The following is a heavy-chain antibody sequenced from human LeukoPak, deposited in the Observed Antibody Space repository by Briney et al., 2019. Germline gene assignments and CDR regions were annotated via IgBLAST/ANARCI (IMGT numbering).Heavy chain of an antibody. CDR2: ISAYNGNT. V-gene: IGHV1-18*01. CDR1: GYSFTTYD. J-gene: IGHJ5*02. Sequence: GASVKVSCTASGYSFTTYDINWVRQATGQGLEWMGWISAYNGNTNYAQKLQGRVTMTTDTSTSTAYMELRSLRSDDTAVYYCARLDYDSSGSNNWFDPWGQGTLVTVSS. CDR3: ARLDYDSSGSNNWFDP. D-gene: IGHD3-22*01.